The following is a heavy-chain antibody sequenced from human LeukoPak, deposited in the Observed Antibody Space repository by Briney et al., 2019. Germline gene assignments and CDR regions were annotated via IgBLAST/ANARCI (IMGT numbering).Heavy chain of an antibody. Sequence: GGSLRLSCAASGVTFSSFAMHWVRQAPGKGLEWVAVISYHGRDTYYADSVKGRFTISRDNSKNTLYLQMNSLRAEDTAVYYCARDRSGYDPYYFDYWGQGTLVTVSS. J-gene: IGHJ4*02. CDR2: ISYHGRDT. D-gene: IGHD5-12*01. CDR3: ARDRSGYDPYYFDY. V-gene: IGHV3-30*04. CDR1: GVTFSSFA.